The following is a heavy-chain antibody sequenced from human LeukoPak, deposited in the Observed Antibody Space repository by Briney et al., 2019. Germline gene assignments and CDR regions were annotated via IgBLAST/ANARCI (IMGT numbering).Heavy chain of an antibody. V-gene: IGHV3-74*01. D-gene: IGHD2-2*01. Sequence: GGSLRLSCAASGFTFSSYWMHWVRQAPGKGLVWVSRINSDGSSTSYADSGKGRFTISRDNAKNTLYLQMNSLRAEDTAVYYCAREGGYCSSNSCRHAWFDPWGQGTLVTVSS. J-gene: IGHJ5*02. CDR3: AREGGYCSSNSCRHAWFDP. CDR1: GFTFSSYW. CDR2: INSDGSST.